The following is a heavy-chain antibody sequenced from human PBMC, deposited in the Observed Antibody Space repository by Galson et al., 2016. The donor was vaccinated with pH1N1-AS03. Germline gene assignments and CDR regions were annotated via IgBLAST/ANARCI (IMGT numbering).Heavy chain of an antibody. CDR3: AKPHDYNEYEGGFDN. D-gene: IGHD5-24*01. CDR1: GYSISSGYY. V-gene: IGHV4-38-2*01. J-gene: IGHJ3*02. Sequence: SETLSLTCAVSGYSISSGYYWGWIRQPPGKGLEWIATIYHGGSTYYNPSLKSRVTISIDTSKNQFSLKLNSVTAADTAVYYCAKPHDYNEYEGGFDNWGQGTRVTVSS. CDR2: IYHGGST.